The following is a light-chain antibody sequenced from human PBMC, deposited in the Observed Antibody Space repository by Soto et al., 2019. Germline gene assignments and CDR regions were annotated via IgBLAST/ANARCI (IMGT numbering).Light chain of an antibody. CDR2: DVS. J-gene: IGLJ1*01. V-gene: IGLV2-14*03. CDR3: SSYTTSSSPRV. Sequence: QSALTQPASVSGSPGQSITISCTGTSSDVGGYNYVSWYQQHPGKAPKLMIYDVSSRPSGVSNRFSGSKSGNTASLTISGGQAEDEADYYCSSYTTSSSPRVFGAGTKVTVL. CDR1: SSDVGGYNY.